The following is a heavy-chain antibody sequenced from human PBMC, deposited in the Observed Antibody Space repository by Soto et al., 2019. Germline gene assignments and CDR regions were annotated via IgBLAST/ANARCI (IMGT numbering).Heavy chain of an antibody. CDR3: ARALGGPGRGFDP. Sequence: QVQLVQSGAEVKKPGASVKVSCKTSGYTFISYGISWVRQAPGQGLEWMGWISAYNGNTNYAQKVQGRVTMTTATSTSTAYMEVRSLRSDDTAVYYCARALGGPGRGFDPWGQGTLVIVSS. CDR2: ISAYNGNT. V-gene: IGHV1-18*01. CDR1: GYTFISYG. J-gene: IGHJ5*02. D-gene: IGHD1-1*01.